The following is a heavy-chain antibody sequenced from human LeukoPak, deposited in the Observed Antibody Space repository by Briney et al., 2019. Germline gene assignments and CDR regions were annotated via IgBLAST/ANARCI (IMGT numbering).Heavy chain of an antibody. J-gene: IGHJ4*02. CDR3: VKGYHFDW. D-gene: IGHD1-26*01. Sequence: GGSLRLSCVASGFGFSNHDMTWGRQAPGKGLEWVSSISGSGSGTFYTDSVKGRFTISRDTSKNTLCLEMNNLKDEDTAVYYCVKGYHFDWWGQGTLVIVSS. CDR2: ISGSGSGT. V-gene: IGHV3-23*01. CDR1: GFGFSNHD.